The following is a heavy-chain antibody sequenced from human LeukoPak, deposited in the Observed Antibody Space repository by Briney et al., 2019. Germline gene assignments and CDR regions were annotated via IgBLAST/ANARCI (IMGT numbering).Heavy chain of an antibody. D-gene: IGHD3-10*01. Sequence: GGSLRLSCAASGFTFSSYSMNWVRQAPGKGLEWVSSISSSSSYIYYADSVKGRFTISRDNSKNTLYLQMNSLRAEDTAVYYCAKIARPGSEDYWGQGTLVTVSS. V-gene: IGHV3-21*04. J-gene: IGHJ4*02. CDR2: ISSSSSYI. CDR1: GFTFSSYS. CDR3: AKIARPGSEDY.